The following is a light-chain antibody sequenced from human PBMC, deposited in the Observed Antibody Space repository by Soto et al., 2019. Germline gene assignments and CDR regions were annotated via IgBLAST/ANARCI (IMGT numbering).Light chain of an antibody. V-gene: IGLV2-14*01. Sequence: QSVLTQPASVSGSPGQSITISCTGTSSDVGGYDYVSWYQLHPGKAPKLMVFEVSNRPSGVSYRFSGSKSGNTASLTISGLQAKDEADYYCTSFDPGRIYVFGSGTKVTVL. J-gene: IGLJ1*01. CDR2: EVS. CDR3: TSFDPGRIYV. CDR1: SSDVGGYDY.